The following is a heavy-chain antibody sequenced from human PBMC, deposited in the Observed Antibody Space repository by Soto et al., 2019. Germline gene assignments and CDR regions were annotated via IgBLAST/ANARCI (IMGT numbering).Heavy chain of an antibody. J-gene: IGHJ4*02. D-gene: IGHD6-19*01. CDR3: AKATAVAGLDY. CDR2: ISYDGSNK. Sequence: QVQLVESGGGVVQPGRSLRLSCAASGFTFSSYGMHWVRQAPGKGLEWVAVISYDGSNKYYADSVKGRFTISRDNSKNTLYLQMNSLRAEDTAVYYCAKATAVAGLDYGGQGTLVTVSS. CDR1: GFTFSSYG. V-gene: IGHV3-30*18.